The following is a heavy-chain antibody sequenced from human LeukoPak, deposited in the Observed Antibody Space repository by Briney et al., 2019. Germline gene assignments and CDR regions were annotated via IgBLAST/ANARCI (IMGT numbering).Heavy chain of an antibody. Sequence: ASVKVSCKVSGYTLTELSMHWVRQAPGKGLEWMGGFDPEDGETIYAQKFQGRVTMTEDTSTDTAYMELSSLRSDDTAVYYCASPPKWELQRGPGTDHYYGMDVWGQGTTVTVSS. J-gene: IGHJ6*02. CDR3: ASPPKWELQRGPGTDHYYGMDV. V-gene: IGHV1-24*01. CDR2: FDPEDGET. D-gene: IGHD1-26*01. CDR1: GYTLTELS.